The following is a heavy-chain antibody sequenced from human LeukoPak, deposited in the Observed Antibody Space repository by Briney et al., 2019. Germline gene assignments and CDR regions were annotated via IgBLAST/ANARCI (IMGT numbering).Heavy chain of an antibody. Sequence: GGSLRLSCAASGFTFSSYAMNWVRQAPGKGLEWVSAISGSGGSTYYADSVKGRFTISRDNSKNTLYLQMNSLRAEDTAVYYCAKISYNWNDYYGMDVWGQGTTVTVSS. CDR3: AKISYNWNDYYGMDV. V-gene: IGHV3-23*01. J-gene: IGHJ6*02. CDR1: GFTFSSYA. D-gene: IGHD1-20*01. CDR2: ISGSGGST.